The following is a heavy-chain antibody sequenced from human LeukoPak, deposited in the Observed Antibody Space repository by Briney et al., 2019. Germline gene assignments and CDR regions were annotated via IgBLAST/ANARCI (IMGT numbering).Heavy chain of an antibody. CDR3: AKLGSGSYPKRSPLDY. CDR1: GFTFSNYA. J-gene: IGHJ4*02. Sequence: GGSLRLSCAASGFTFSNYAMSWVRQAPGKGLEWVAGISSSGGSTYYADSVKGQFTISRDNSKNTLYLQMNSLRAEDTAVYYCAKLGSGSYPKRSPLDYWGQGTLVTVSS. V-gene: IGHV3-23*01. D-gene: IGHD3-10*01. CDR2: ISSSGGST.